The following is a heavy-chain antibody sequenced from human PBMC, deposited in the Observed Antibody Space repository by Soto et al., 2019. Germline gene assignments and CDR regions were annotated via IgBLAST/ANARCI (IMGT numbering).Heavy chain of an antibody. V-gene: IGHV4-34*01. Sequence: PSETLSLTCTVSGVSFSSGDYYWSWIRQPPGKGLEWIGEINHSGSTNYNPSLKSRVTISVDTSKNQFSLKLSSVTAADTAVYYCARGRIVVVPAAKHNWFDPWGQGTLVTVSS. CDR3: ARGRIVVVPAAKHNWFDP. D-gene: IGHD2-2*01. J-gene: IGHJ5*02. CDR1: GVSFSSGDYY. CDR2: INHSGST.